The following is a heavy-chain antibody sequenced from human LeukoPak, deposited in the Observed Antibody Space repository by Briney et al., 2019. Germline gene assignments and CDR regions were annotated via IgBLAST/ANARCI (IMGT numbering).Heavy chain of an antibody. CDR1: GFTFSSYS. CDR3: AKEEWFRFDI. V-gene: IGHV3-21*01. J-gene: IGHJ4*02. CDR2: ISSSSSYV. Sequence: PGGSLRLSCAASGFTFSSYSMNWVRQAPGKGLEWVSSISSSSSYVYYADSVKGRFTISRDNAKNSVYVQMNSLRADDTAVYFCAKEEWFRFDIWGQGTSVTVSS. D-gene: IGHD3-10*01.